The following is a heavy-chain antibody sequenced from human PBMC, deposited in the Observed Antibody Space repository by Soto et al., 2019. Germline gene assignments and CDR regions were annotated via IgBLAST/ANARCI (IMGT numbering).Heavy chain of an antibody. Sequence: QVQLVQSGAEVKKPGSSVKVSCKASGGTFSSYAISWVRQAPGQGLEWMGGIIPIFGTANYAQKFQGRVTITADESTSTAYMELSSLRSEDTAVYYCASGVADIVVVPAAMGYYYYGMDVWGQGTTVTVSS. D-gene: IGHD2-2*01. CDR2: IIPIFGTA. V-gene: IGHV1-69*01. J-gene: IGHJ6*02. CDR1: GGTFSSYA. CDR3: ASGVADIVVVPAAMGYYYYGMDV.